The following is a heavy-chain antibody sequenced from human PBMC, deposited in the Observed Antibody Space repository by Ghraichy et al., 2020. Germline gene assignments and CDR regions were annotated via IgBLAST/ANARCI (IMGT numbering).Heavy chain of an antibody. CDR1: GFTFSTYG. CDR3: VAELDITMFTGSAFDI. Sequence: GGSLRLSCAASGFTFSTYGMHWVRQAPGKGLEWVAFIQYDGSNKYYADSVKGRFTISRDNSKNALYLQMNSLRAEDTAVYYCVAELDITMFTGSAFDIWGQGTMVTVSS. D-gene: IGHD5-18*01. J-gene: IGHJ3*02. V-gene: IGHV3-30*02. CDR2: IQYDGSNK.